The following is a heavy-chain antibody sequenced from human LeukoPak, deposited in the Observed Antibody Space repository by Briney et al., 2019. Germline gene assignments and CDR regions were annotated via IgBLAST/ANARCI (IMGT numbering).Heavy chain of an antibody. CDR3: ARAYPPYRAAAGTFDY. CDR2: ISSSSSYI. CDR1: GFTFSSYS. J-gene: IGHJ4*02. D-gene: IGHD6-13*01. Sequence: GGSLRLSCAASGFTFSSYSMNWVRQAPGKGLEWGSSISSSSSYIYYADSVKGRFTISRDNAKNSLYLQMNSLRAEDTAVYYCARAYPPYRAAAGTFDYWGQGTLVTVSS. V-gene: IGHV3-21*01.